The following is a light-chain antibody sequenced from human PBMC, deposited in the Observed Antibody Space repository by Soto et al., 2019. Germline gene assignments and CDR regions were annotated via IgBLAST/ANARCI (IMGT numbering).Light chain of an antibody. V-gene: IGLV1-40*01. Sequence: QSVLTQPPSVSGAPGQRVTISCTGSSSNIGAGFDVHWYQQLPGTAPKLLIYGNTNRPSGVPDRFSGSKSDTSASLAITGLQAEDEADYYCISYTSDDVRYVFGTGTKLTVL. CDR2: GNT. CDR1: SSNIGAGFD. CDR3: ISYTSDDVRYV. J-gene: IGLJ1*01.